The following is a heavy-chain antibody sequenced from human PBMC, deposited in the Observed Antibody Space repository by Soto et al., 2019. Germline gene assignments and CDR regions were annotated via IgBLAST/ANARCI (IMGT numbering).Heavy chain of an antibody. V-gene: IGHV3-49*04. Sequence: GGSLRLSCAASGFPFSSYVMSWVRQAPGKGLEWLSFIRSKGYGGTTESAASVRGRFITSRDDSKSIAYLQMNSLKTEDTAVYYCASLTSWSQEYYYGMDVWGQGTTVTVSS. D-gene: IGHD2-2*01. J-gene: IGHJ6*02. CDR3: ASLTSWSQEYYYGMDV. CDR1: GFPFSSYV. CDR2: IRSKGYGGTT.